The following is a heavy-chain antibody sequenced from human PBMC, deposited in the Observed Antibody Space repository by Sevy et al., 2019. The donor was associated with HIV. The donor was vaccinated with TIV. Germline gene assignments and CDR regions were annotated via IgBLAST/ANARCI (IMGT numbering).Heavy chain of an antibody. Sequence: GGSLRLSCAASGFTFSSYAMHWVRQAPGKGLEWVAVISYDGSNKYYAHSVKGRFTISRDNSKNTLYLQMNSLRAEDTAVYYCARASPGYCSGGSCYPGLWWGQGTLVTVSS. D-gene: IGHD2-15*01. CDR2: ISYDGSNK. V-gene: IGHV3-30-3*01. CDR1: GFTFSSYA. J-gene: IGHJ4*02. CDR3: ARASPGYCSGGSCYPGLW.